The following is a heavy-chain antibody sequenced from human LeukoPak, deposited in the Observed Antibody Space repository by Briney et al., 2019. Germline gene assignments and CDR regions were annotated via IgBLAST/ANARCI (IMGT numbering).Heavy chain of an antibody. CDR2: IRNSTSHI. D-gene: IGHD2/OR15-2a*01. Sequence: GGSLRLSCAASGFTFSRYTMNWVRQAPGKGLEWISSIRNSTSHIFYADSVKGRLFVSRDNAQNLLFLHMNSLRAEDTAVYYCARVQSSIVMSPIPTFDYWGQGNLVTVSS. CDR3: ARVQSSIVMSPIPTFDY. V-gene: IGHV3-21*06. CDR1: GFTFSRYT. J-gene: IGHJ4*02.